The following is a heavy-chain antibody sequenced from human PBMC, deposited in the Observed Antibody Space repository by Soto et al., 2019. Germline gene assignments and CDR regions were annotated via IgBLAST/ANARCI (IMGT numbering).Heavy chain of an antibody. CDR1: GFTFSSYA. V-gene: IGHV3-23*01. Sequence: EVQLLESGGGLVQPGGSLRLSCAASGFTFSSYAMTWVRQAPGKGLEWVSAISGSGGSTYYAASVKGRFTISRDNSKNPLYLHMNSLRAEDTAVYYCAKDRTFDSRGYYSYWGQGTLVTVSS. CDR3: AKDRTFDSRGYYSY. CDR2: ISGSGGST. D-gene: IGHD3-22*01. J-gene: IGHJ4*02.